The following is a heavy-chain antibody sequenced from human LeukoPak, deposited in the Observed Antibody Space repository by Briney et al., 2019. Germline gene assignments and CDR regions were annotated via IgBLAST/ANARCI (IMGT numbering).Heavy chain of an antibody. CDR1: GGTFSSYA. D-gene: IGHD6-13*01. CDR3: ARGGLAAAGTKRGYNWFDP. CDR2: IIPIFGTA. J-gene: IGHJ5*02. Sequence: SVKVSCNASGGTFSSYAISWVRQAPGQGLEWMGGIIPIFGTANYAQKFQGRVTITADESTSTAYMELSSLRSEDTAVYYCARGGLAAAGTKRGYNWFDPWGQGTLVTVSS. V-gene: IGHV1-69*01.